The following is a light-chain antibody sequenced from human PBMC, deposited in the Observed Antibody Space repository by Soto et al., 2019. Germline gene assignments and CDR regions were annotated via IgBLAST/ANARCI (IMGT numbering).Light chain of an antibody. CDR2: EVS. J-gene: IGLJ3*02. Sequence: QSALTQPASVSGSPGQSITISCTGTSRDVGGFNYVSWYQQHPGKAPKLMIYEVSNRPSGVSNRFSGSKSANTASLTISGLQTEDEADYYCSSYTSSSTWVFGGGTKLTVL. CDR1: SRDVGGFNY. CDR3: SSYTSSSTWV. V-gene: IGLV2-14*01.